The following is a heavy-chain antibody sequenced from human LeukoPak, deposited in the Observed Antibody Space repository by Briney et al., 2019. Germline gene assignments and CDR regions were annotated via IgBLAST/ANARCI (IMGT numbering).Heavy chain of an antibody. CDR1: GYTFTSYD. Sequence: ASVKVSCKASGYTFTSYDINWVRQATGQGHEWRGWMNPNSGNTGYAQKFQGRVTMTRNTSISTAYMELSSLRSEDTAVYYCARIDYYYYYMDVWGKGTTVTVSS. CDR2: MNPNSGNT. V-gene: IGHV1-8*01. CDR3: ARIDYYYYYMDV. J-gene: IGHJ6*03.